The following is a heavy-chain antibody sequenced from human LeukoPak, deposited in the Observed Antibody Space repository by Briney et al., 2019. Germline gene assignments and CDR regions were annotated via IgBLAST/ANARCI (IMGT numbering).Heavy chain of an antibody. CDR1: GGSISSSSYY. CDR3: ARHRDGYNFDY. D-gene: IGHD5-24*01. Sequence: SETLSLTCTVSGGSISSSSYYWGWIHQPPGKGREWIGSIYYSGSPCYNPSLKSRVTISVDTSKNQFSLKLSSVTAADTAVYYCARHRDGYNFDYWGQGTLVTVSS. CDR2: IYYSGSP. V-gene: IGHV4-39*01. J-gene: IGHJ4*02.